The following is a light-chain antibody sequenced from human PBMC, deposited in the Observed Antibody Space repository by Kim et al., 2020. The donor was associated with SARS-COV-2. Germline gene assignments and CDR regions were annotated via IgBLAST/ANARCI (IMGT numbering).Light chain of an antibody. V-gene: IGLV4-69*01. Sequence: ASVEIACTLSSGHSSYAIAWQQQQPAKGPRYLMKLNSDGNYMKGDGIPDRFSGSSSGAERYLTISSVQSEDEADYYCQNWGPGIRVFGGGTQLTVL. CDR1: SGHSSYA. CDR2: LNSDGNY. CDR3: QNWGPGIRV. J-gene: IGLJ3*02.